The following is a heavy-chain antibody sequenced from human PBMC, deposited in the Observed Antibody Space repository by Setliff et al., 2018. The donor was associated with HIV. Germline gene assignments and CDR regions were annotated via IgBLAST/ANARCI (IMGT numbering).Heavy chain of an antibody. CDR1: GFIFSSYE. J-gene: IGHJ4*02. V-gene: IGHV3-33*08. D-gene: IGHD5-12*01. Sequence: LRLSCAASGFIFSSYEMNWVRQAPGMGLEWVAMIWADEITKFYADSVKGRFTISRDNSKNTMYLQMNTLRVEDTAVYYCARDPPGSGFHLDYWGQGTPVTVSS. CDR2: IWADEITK. CDR3: ARDPPGSGFHLDY.